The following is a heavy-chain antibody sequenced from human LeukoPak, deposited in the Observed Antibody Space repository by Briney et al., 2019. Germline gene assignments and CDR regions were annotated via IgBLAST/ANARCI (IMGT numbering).Heavy chain of an antibody. D-gene: IGHD2-15*01. CDR3: ARDRTALVGVGATVNWFDP. Sequence: ASVTLSFTASGYTFTVYYMHWARQAPGPGLGRMGWINPYCSGATYSTKFQGRVTMTRDTSISTAYLELNRLRSDDTAVYYCARDRTALVGVGATVNWFDPWGQGTLVTVSS. J-gene: IGHJ5*02. CDR1: GYTFTVYY. CDR2: INPYCSGA. V-gene: IGHV1-2*02.